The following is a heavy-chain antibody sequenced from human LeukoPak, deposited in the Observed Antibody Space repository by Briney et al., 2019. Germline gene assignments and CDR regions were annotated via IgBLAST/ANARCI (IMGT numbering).Heavy chain of an antibody. D-gene: IGHD1-26*01. Sequence: PSETLSLTCTGSGGSISSYYWSWIRQPPGKGLDWIGFIDSIGSTNYNPSLKSRVTISVDTSKNQFSLKLSSVPAADTAVYYCARITVGATVDYWGQGTLVTVSS. V-gene: IGHV4-59*01. CDR3: ARITVGATVDY. CDR1: GGSISSYY. J-gene: IGHJ4*02. CDR2: IDSIGST.